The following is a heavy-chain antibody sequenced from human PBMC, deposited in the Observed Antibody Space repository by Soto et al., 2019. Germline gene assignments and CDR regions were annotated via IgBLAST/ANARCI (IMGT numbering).Heavy chain of an antibody. CDR2: IYYSGST. V-gene: IGHV4-61*01. D-gene: IGHD1-20*01. CDR3: ARDHGWGVITPKWDNWFDP. J-gene: IGHJ5*02. CDR1: GGSVSSDSYY. Sequence: QVQLQESGPGLVKPSEILSLTCTVSGGSVSSDSYYWSWIRQPPGKGLEWIGYIYYSGSTKYNPSLKSRVTISVDTSKNQFSLKLSSVTAADTAVYYCARDHGWGVITPKWDNWFDPWGQGTLVTVSS.